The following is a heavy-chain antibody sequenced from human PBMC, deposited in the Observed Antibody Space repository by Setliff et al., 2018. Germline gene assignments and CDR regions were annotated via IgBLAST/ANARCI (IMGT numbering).Heavy chain of an antibody. J-gene: IGHJ5*02. D-gene: IGHD2-15*01. CDR1: GYTLTNYY. V-gene: IGHV1-69*05. CDR3: ARSPALLGIVHLDP. CDR2: LIPMFGTP. Sequence: VASVKVSCKASGYTLTNYYMHWVRQAPGQGLEWMGGLIPMFGTPGYAQKFQDRVTITTDESTSTAYMELNSLTSEDTAVYYCARSPALLGIVHLDPWGQGTRVTVSS.